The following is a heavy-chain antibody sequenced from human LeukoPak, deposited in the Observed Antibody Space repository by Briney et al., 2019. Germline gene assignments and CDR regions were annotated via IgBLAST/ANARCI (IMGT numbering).Heavy chain of an antibody. CDR2: INPSGGST. D-gene: IGHD5-18*01. CDR3: ARGVDTTRGLWLYGMDV. V-gene: IGHV1-46*01. J-gene: IGHJ6*02. Sequence: ASVKVSCKASGYTFTSYYMHWVRQAPGQGLEWMGIINPSGGSTSYAQKFQGRVTMARDTSTSTVFMELSSLSSEDTAVYYCARGVDTTRGLWLYGMDVWGQGTTVTVSS. CDR1: GYTFTSYY.